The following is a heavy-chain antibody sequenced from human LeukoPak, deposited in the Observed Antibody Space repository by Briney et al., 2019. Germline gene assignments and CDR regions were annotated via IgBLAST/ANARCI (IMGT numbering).Heavy chain of an antibody. CDR2: IKSKTDGGTT. V-gene: IGHV3-15*01. J-gene: IGHJ4*02. CDR3: TTDGYCSGGSCPDY. D-gene: IGHD2-15*01. Sequence: GGSLRLSCAASGSTFSNAWMSWVRQAPGMGLEWVGRIKSKTDGGTTDYAAPVKGRFTISRDDSKNTLYLQMNSLKTEDTAVYYCTTDGYCSGGSCPDYWGQGTLVTVSS. CDR1: GSTFSNAW.